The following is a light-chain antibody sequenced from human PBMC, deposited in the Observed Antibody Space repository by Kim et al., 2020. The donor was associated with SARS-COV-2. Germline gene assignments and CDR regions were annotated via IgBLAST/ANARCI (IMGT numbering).Light chain of an antibody. CDR2: GAS. J-gene: IGKJ1*01. V-gene: IGKV3-20*01. CDR1: QSVGSSF. CDR3: QQCDTSPRT. Sequence: TPGERATLSCRAGQSVGSSFLAWFQQKPGQAPKLLIYGASRRATGIPDRFSGSGSGTDFTLTISGLEPEDSAVYFCQQCDTSPRTFGKGTKVDIK.